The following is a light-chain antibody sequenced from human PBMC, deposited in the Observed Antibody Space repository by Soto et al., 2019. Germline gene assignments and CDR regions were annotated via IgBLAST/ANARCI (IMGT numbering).Light chain of an antibody. Sequence: DMEMTQSPSSLSASVGDRVTITCRARQSISNYLNWYQHKPGKVPQLLIYAASSLQSGVPTRFSGSGSGTHFTLTINSLQPEDFATYYCQQSYGTPLTFGGGTKIEIK. V-gene: IGKV1-39*01. CDR2: AAS. CDR1: QSISNY. J-gene: IGKJ4*01. CDR3: QQSYGTPLT.